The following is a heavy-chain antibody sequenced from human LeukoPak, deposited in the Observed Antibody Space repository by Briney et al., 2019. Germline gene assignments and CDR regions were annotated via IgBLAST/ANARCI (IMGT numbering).Heavy chain of an antibody. D-gene: IGHD4/OR15-4a*01. CDR3: ARRAGAYSHPYDY. J-gene: IGHJ4*02. CDR2: ISYDGSDG. CDR1: GFTFSDYV. V-gene: IGHV3-30*03. Sequence: GGSLRLSCAASGFTFSDYVMHWVRQAPGKGLDWVALISYDGSDGYYADSVKGRFTISRDNSKNTLYLQMNSLRPEDTAVYYCARRAGAYSHPYDYWGQGTLVTVSS.